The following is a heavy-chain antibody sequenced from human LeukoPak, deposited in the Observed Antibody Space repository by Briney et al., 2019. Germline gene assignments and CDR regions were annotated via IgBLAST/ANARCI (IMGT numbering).Heavy chain of an antibody. CDR1: GDSISSGSHF. Sequence: SETLSLTCTVSGDSISSGSHFWFWIRQPAGKGLEWIGRVYTNGNTNYNPSLNSRVTISLDTSKNQFSLKLSSVTAADTAVYYCARASAYYYYYMDVWGKGTTVTISS. CDR3: ARASAYYYYYMDV. CDR2: VYTNGNT. V-gene: IGHV4-61*02. J-gene: IGHJ6*03.